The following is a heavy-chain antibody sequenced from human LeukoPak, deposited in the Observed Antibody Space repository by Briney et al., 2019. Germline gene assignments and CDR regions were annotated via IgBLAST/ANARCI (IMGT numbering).Heavy chain of an antibody. Sequence: SETLSLTCTVSGGSISSSSYYWRWIRQPPGKGLEWIGSIYYSGSTYYNPSLKSRVTISVDTSKNQFSLKLSSVTAADTAVYYCARPYDFWSGYPTKRDMDVWGKGTTVTVSS. CDR2: IYYSGST. V-gene: IGHV4-39*01. CDR3: ARPYDFWSGYPTKRDMDV. CDR1: GGSISSSSYY. D-gene: IGHD3-3*01. J-gene: IGHJ6*03.